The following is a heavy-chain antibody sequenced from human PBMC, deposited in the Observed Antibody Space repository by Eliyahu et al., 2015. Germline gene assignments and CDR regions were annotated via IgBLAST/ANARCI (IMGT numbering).Heavy chain of an antibody. CDR2: INPNSGDT. CDR3: ARDLSLGIVQV. CDR1: GYNFIGHS. V-gene: IGHV1-2*02. Sequence: QVKLVQSGAEVKKPGASVKVSCTASGYNFIGHSLHWVRPGPGQGLEWMAWINPNSGDTIYAQNFQDRVTVTRDTSISTAYLELRSLIADDTATYFCARDLSLGIVQVWGQGTLVTVSS. D-gene: IGHD1-26*01. J-gene: IGHJ3*01.